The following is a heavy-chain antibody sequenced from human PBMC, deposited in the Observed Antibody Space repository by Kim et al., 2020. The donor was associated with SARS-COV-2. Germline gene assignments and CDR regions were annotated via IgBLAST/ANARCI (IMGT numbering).Heavy chain of an antibody. Sequence: SETLSLTCAVSGGSISSSNWWSWVRQPPGKGLEWIGEIYHSGSTNYNPSLKSRVTISVDKSKNQFSLKLSSVTAADTAVYYCARRRQQHDPYYYYYGMDVWGQGTTVTVSS. J-gene: IGHJ6*02. D-gene: IGHD6-13*01. CDR1: GGSISSSNW. V-gene: IGHV4-4*02. CDR3: ARRRQQHDPYYYYYGMDV. CDR2: IYHSGST.